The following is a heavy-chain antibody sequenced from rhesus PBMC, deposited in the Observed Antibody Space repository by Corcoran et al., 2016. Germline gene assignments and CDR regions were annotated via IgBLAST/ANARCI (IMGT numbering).Heavy chain of an antibody. J-gene: IGHJ4*01. Sequence: QVQLQESGPGLVKPSETLSLTCAVSGYSISSGYGWSWIRQPPGTGLEWIGYMGGISGSPNYNPSLKSRVTLSVDTSKNQLSLKLSSVTTADTAVYYCAREGIAAAGTGDYWGQGVLVTVSS. CDR1: GYSISSGYG. CDR2: MGGISGSP. CDR3: AREGIAAAGTGDY. V-gene: IGHV4-127*01. D-gene: IGHD6-25*01.